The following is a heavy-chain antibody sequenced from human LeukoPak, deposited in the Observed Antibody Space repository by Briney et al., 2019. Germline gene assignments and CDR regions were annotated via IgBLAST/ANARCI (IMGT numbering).Heavy chain of an antibody. CDR1: GFTFSSYA. J-gene: IGHJ4*02. Sequence: GGSLRLSCAASGFTFSSYAMSWVRQAPGKGLEWVSAISGSGGSTYYADSVKGRFTISRDNSKNTLYLQMNSLRAEDTAVYYCARWISSWYGYYFDYWGQGTLVTVSS. CDR3: ARWISSWYGYYFDY. CDR2: ISGSGGST. V-gene: IGHV3-23*01. D-gene: IGHD6-13*01.